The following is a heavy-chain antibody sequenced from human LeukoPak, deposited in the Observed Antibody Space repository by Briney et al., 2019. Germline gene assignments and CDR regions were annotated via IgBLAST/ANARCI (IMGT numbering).Heavy chain of an antibody. CDR2: ISGSGGST. D-gene: IGHD2-2*02. V-gene: IGHV3-23*01. J-gene: IGHJ4*02. Sequence: GGSLRLSCAASGFTFSSYAMSWVRQAPGKGLEWVSAISGSGGSTYYEDSVKGRFTISRDNSKNTLYLQMNSLRAEDTAVYYCAKDKACSSTSCYSSYGNWGQGTLVTVSS. CDR3: AKDKACSSTSCYSSYGN. CDR1: GFTFSSYA.